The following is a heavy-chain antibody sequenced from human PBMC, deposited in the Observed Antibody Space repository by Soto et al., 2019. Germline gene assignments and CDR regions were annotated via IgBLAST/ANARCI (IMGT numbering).Heavy chain of an antibody. Sequence: SGGSLRLSCAASGFTFSSYAMSWVRQAPGKGLEWVSAISGSGGSTYYADSVKGRFTISRDNSKNTLYLQMNSLRAEDTAVYYCARYSNYAGLFDYWGQGTLVTVSS. D-gene: IGHD4-4*01. V-gene: IGHV3-23*01. CDR1: GFTFSSYA. J-gene: IGHJ4*02. CDR3: ARYSNYAGLFDY. CDR2: ISGSGGST.